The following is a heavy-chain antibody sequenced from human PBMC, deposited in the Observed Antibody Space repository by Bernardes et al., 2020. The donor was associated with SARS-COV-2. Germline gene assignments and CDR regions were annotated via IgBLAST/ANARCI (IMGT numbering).Heavy chain of an antibody. CDR1: GFTFSSYA. CDR2: ISVGGGTT. V-gene: IGHV3-23*01. Sequence: GGSLRLSCAASGFTFSSYAMSWVRQVPGKGLEWVSGISVGGGTTYYADSVKGRFTISRDNSKNTLYLQMISLRAEDTAVYYCAKVLSYDFWSGYYDSWGQGTLVTVSS. D-gene: IGHD3-3*01. J-gene: IGHJ4*02. CDR3: AKVLSYDFWSGYYDS.